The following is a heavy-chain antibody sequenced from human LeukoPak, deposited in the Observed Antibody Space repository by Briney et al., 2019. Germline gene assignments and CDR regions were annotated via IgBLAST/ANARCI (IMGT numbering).Heavy chain of an antibody. J-gene: IGHJ4*02. D-gene: IGHD3-10*01. V-gene: IGHV1-2*02. CDR3: ARDRGITMVRGVIVY. Sequence: ASVKVSCKASGGTFSSYAISWVRQAPGQGLEWMGWINPNSGGANYAQKFQGRVTMTRDTSISTAYMELSRLRSDDTAVYYCARDRGITMVRGVIVYWGQGTLVTVSS. CDR2: INPNSGGA. CDR1: GGTFSSYA.